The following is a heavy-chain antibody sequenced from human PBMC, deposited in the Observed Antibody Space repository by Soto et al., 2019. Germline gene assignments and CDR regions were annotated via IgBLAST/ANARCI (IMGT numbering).Heavy chain of an antibody. CDR3: ARDGTLSRTLACSTDIKPTGRDA. CDR2: INPNSGGT. J-gene: IGHJ4*03. CDR1: GYRFTGYY. D-gene: IGHD2-2*01. Sequence: DSVNVACTSSGYRFTGYYMHWVRQAPGQGLEWMGWINPNSGGTNYAQKFQGRVTMTRDTSIRTAYMELSRLRSDDTAVYYCARDGTLSRTLACSTDIKPTGRDAWRPGTRV. V-gene: IGHV1-2*02.